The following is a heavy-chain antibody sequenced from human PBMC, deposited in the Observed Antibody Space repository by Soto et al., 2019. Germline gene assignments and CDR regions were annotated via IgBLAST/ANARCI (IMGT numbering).Heavy chain of an antibody. CDR1: GFTFSSYS. D-gene: IGHD6-19*01. J-gene: IGHJ4*02. CDR3: GRGGAGGIAVAGLFDY. V-gene: IGHV3-48*01. Sequence: EVQLVESGGGLVQPGGSLRLSCAASGFTFSSYSMNWVRQAPGKGLEWVSYISSSSSAIYYADSVKGRFTISRDNAKNSLSLKMNGLRAEDTAVYYGGRGGAGGIAVAGLFDYWGQGTLVTVSS. CDR2: ISSSSSAI.